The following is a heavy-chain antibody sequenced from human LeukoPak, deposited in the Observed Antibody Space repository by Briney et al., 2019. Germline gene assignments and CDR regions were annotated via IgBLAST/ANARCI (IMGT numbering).Heavy chain of an antibody. Sequence: PGGSLRLSCTASGFTFGDYAMSWFRQAPGKGLEWVGFIRSKDYGGTTDYAASVKGRFTISRDDSKSIAYLQMNSLKTEDTAVYYCSRGSYYDILTGYYRGKYYFDYWGQGTLVTVSS. D-gene: IGHD3-9*01. CDR1: GFTFGDYA. V-gene: IGHV3-49*03. CDR3: SRGSYYDILTGYYRGKYYFDY. CDR2: IRSKDYGGTT. J-gene: IGHJ4*02.